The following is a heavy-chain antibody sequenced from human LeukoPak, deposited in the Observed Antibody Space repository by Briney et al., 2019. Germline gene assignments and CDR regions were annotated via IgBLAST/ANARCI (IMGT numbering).Heavy chain of an antibody. CDR3: ARDPIRKEVGATTDAGAFDI. D-gene: IGHD1-26*01. CDR1: GYTFTSYG. V-gene: IGHV1-18*01. Sequence: ASVKVSCKASGYTFTSYGISWARQAPGQGLEWMGWISAYNGNTNYAQKLQGRVTMTTDTSTSTAYMELRSLRSDDTAVYYCARDPIRKEVGATTDAGAFDIWGQGTMVTVSS. J-gene: IGHJ3*02. CDR2: ISAYNGNT.